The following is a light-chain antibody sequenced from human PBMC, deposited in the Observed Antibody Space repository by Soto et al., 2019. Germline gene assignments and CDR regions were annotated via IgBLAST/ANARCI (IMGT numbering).Light chain of an antibody. CDR1: QDISKN. Sequence: IQMTQSPSSLSASVGDRVTITCQASQDISKNLNWYQQKPGKAPKLLIYDASSLQTGVPSRFSGSGSATHFTFTICSLQAEDVATYYCQQYDNLLPITFGQGTRLVIK. J-gene: IGKJ5*01. CDR3: QQYDNLLPIT. V-gene: IGKV1-33*01. CDR2: DAS.